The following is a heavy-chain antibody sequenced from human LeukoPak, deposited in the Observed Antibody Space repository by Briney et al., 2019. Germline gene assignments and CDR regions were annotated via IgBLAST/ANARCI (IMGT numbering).Heavy chain of an antibody. J-gene: IGHJ6*02. CDR2: MNPNSGNT. CDR3: ARPSDCSSTSCYTFYYYYGMDV. D-gene: IGHD2-2*02. CDR1: GYTFTSYD. V-gene: IGHV1-8*01. Sequence: ASVKVSCKASGYTFTSYDINWVRQATGQGLEWMGWMNPNSGNTGYAQKFQGRVTMTRNTSISTAYMELSSLRSEDTAVYYYARPSDCSSTSCYTFYYYYGMDVWGQGTTVTVSS.